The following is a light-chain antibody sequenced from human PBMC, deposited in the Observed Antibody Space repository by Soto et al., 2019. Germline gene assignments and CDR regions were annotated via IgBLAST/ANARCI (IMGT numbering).Light chain of an antibody. V-gene: IGLV2-14*01. Sequence: QSALTQPASVSGSPGQSIAISCTGTSRDGGGYNYVSWHQQHPGKAPKVLISVVSNRPSGVSNRFSGSKSGNTASLTISGLQAEDEADYYCSSYRSGGTFVFGSGTKVTVL. CDR3: SSYRSGGTFV. CDR2: VVS. J-gene: IGLJ1*01. CDR1: SRDGGGYNY.